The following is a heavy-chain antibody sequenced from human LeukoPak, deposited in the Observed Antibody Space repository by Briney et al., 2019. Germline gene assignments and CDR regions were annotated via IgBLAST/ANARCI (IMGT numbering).Heavy chain of an antibody. Sequence: SETLSLTCTVSGGSINTYYWSWIPQPPGKGLEWIGYIYDSGSTNYNPSLKSRVTISVDTSKNQFSLKLNSVSAADTAVYYCARARFSTKYYFDYWGQGALVT. J-gene: IGHJ4*02. D-gene: IGHD3-3*02. CDR1: GGSINTYY. CDR3: ARARFSTKYYFDY. V-gene: IGHV4-59*01. CDR2: IYDSGST.